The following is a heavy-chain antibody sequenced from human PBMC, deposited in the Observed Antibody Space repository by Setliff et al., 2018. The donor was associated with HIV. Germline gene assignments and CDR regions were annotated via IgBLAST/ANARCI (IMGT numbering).Heavy chain of an antibody. CDR3: ARRPGRGFGLDY. Sequence: GASVKVSCKASGYAFTSYTVHWVRQAPGQRLEWMGRIDTANGETTYAQKFQGRVTISRDTSASTIYMELRSLRHEETAVYFCARRPGRGFGLDYWGQGTLVTVSS. V-gene: IGHV1-3*04. CDR1: GYAFTSYT. CDR2: IDTANGET. D-gene: IGHD3-22*01. J-gene: IGHJ4*02.